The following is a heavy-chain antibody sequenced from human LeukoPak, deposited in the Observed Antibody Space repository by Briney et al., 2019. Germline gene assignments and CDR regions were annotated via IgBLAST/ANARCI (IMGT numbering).Heavy chain of an antibody. J-gene: IGHJ3*02. CDR3: ARATLSSGWSVDAFDI. Sequence: SETLSLTCTVSGGSISSGGYYWSWIRQHPGKGLEWIGYIYYSGSTNYNPSLKSRVTISVDTSKNQFSLKLSSVTAADTAVYYCARATLSSGWSVDAFDIWGQGTMVTVSS. D-gene: IGHD6-19*01. CDR2: IYYSGST. V-gene: IGHV4-61*08. CDR1: GGSISSGGYY.